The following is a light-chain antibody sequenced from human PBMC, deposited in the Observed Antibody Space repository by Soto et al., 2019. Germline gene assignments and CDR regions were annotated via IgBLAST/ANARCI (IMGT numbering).Light chain of an antibody. V-gene: IGLV2-23*01. CDR3: SIYGGML. CDR2: EGS. CDR1: SSEFGKYNF. Sequence: QSALTQPASVSGSPGQSITISCTGTSSEFGKYNFVFWSQHHPGKAPKLIIYEGSKRPSGVSDRFSGSTSDNTASLTISGLQADDEADYYCSIYGGMLFGGGTKLTVL. J-gene: IGLJ2*01.